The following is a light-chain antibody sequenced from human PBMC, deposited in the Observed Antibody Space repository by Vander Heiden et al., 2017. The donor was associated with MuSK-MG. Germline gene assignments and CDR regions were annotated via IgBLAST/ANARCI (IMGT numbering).Light chain of an antibody. CDR2: SNN. Sequence: QSVFTQPPSPSQTHEQRVTIYCSGSSSNSRSNTVNWYQQLPGSAPNLLIYSNNQRPSGVPDRFSGSKYGTTASVAVNGLQSEDVADYYCAAWDDCGNGWVFGGGTKLTVL. CDR3: AAWDDCGNGWV. V-gene: IGLV1-44*01. CDR1: SSNSRSNT. J-gene: IGLJ3*02.